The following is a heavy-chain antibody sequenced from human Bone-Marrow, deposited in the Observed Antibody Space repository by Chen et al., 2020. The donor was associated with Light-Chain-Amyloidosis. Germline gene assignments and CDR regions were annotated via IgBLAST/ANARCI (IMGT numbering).Heavy chain of an antibody. Sequence: QVQLQQWGAGLLKPSETLSPTCAVHGGSFSGYYWSWIRQPPGKGLEWIGEINHSGSTNYNPSLKSRVTISVDTSKNQFSLKLSSVTAADTAVYYCARVNPNYDFWSGYYWHFDYWGQGTLVTVSS. J-gene: IGHJ4*02. D-gene: IGHD3-3*01. CDR2: INHSGST. V-gene: IGHV4-34*01. CDR1: GGSFSGYY. CDR3: ARVNPNYDFWSGYYWHFDY.